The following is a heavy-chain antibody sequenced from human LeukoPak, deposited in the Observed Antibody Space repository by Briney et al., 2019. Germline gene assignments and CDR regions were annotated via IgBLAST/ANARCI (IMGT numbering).Heavy chain of an antibody. Sequence: SETLSLTCIVSGGSISSYYWSWIRQPPGKGLEWIGYIYYSGSTNYNPSLKSRVTISVDTSKNQFSLKLTSVTAADTAVYYCAKAMGATLFDYWGQGTLVTVSS. V-gene: IGHV4-59*01. J-gene: IGHJ4*02. D-gene: IGHD1-26*01. CDR1: GGSISSYY. CDR2: IYYSGST. CDR3: AKAMGATLFDY.